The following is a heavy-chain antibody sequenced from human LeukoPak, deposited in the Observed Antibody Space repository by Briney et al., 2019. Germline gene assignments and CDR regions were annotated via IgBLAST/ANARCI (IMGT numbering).Heavy chain of an antibody. D-gene: IGHD3-10*01. Sequence: SVKVSCKASGGTFSSYAISWVRQAPGQGLEWMGGIIPIFGTAKYAQKFQGRVAITADESTSTAYMELSSLRSEDTAVYYCARGGVIIPYALGPWGQGTLVTVSS. CDR1: GGTFSSYA. CDR3: ARGGVIIPYALGP. J-gene: IGHJ5*02. V-gene: IGHV1-69*01. CDR2: IIPIFGTA.